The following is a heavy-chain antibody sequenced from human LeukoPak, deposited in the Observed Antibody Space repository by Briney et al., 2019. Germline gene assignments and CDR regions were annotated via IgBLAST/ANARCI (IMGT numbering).Heavy chain of an antibody. J-gene: IGHJ6*02. CDR3: ARGMGILRYFDWLYYYYGMDV. V-gene: IGHV3-48*02. CDR1: GFTFSSYS. D-gene: IGHD3-9*01. Sequence: GGSLRLSCAASGFTFSSYSMNWVRQAPGKGLEWVSHISSSSSTIYYADSVKGRFTISRDNAKNSLYLQMNSLRDEDTAVYYCARGMGILRYFDWLYYYYGMDVWGQGTTVTVSS. CDR2: ISSSSSTI.